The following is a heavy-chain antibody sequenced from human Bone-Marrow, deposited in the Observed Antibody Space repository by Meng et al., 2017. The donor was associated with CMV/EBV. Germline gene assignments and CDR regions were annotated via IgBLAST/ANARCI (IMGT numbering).Heavy chain of an antibody. CDR2: IKQDGSEK. V-gene: IGHV3-7*03. CDR1: GFTFSRYS. Sequence: ETLSLTCAASGFTFSRYSMNWVRQAPGKGLEWVANIKQDGSEKYYVDSVKGRFTISRDNAKNSLYLQMNSLRAEDTAVYYCARTEVPYYYCYGMDVWGQGTTVTVSS. J-gene: IGHJ6*02. CDR3: ARTEVPYYYCYGMDV. D-gene: IGHD1-1*01.